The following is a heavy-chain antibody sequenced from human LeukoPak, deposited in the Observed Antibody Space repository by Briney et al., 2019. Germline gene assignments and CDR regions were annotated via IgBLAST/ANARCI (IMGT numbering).Heavy chain of an antibody. V-gene: IGHV4-4*02. CDR2: ISHSGST. D-gene: IGHD2/OR15-2a*01. Sequence: SETLSLTCAVPGGSISSNNWWSWVRQPPGKGLEWIGEISHSGSTGYNPSLKSRVTISVDKSKNHFSLKLSSVTAADTAVYYCARNMVGETTFDYWGQGTLVTVSS. J-gene: IGHJ4*02. CDR1: GGSISSNNW. CDR3: ARNMVGETTFDY.